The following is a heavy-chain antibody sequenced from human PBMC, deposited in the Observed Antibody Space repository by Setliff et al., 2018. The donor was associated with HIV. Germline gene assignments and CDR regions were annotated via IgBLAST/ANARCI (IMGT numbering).Heavy chain of an antibody. CDR2: IHYTGSN. CDR3: ARGGNSRAGWFDS. Sequence: SETLSLTCSVSGGSITSGGHYWRWIRHLPGKGLEWIGYIHYTGSNFYNPSLKYRLTLSVDTSDNQFSLNLTSVTAADTAVYYCARGGNSRAGWFDSWGQGTLVTVSS. D-gene: IGHD5-12*01. V-gene: IGHV4-31*02. CDR1: GGSITSGGHY. J-gene: IGHJ5*01.